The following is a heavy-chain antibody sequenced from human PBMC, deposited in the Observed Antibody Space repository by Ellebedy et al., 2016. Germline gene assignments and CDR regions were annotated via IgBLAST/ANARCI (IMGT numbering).Heavy chain of an antibody. CDR2: INPSGGST. V-gene: IGHV1-46*01. CDR1: GYTFTSYY. D-gene: IGHD6-13*01. Sequence: APVKVSCKASGYTFTSYYMHWVRQATGQGLEWMGIINPSGGSTSNAQKIQGRVTMTRDTSTSTVYMELTSLRSEDTAVYYCARGGSGTDWYFDLWGRGTLVTVSS. CDR3: ARGGSGTDWYFDL. J-gene: IGHJ2*01.